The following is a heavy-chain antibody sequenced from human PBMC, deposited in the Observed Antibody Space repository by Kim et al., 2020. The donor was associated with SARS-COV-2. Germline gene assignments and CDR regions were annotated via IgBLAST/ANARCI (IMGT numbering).Heavy chain of an antibody. CDR2: ISNIESST. Sequence: GGSLRLSCAVSGFTFSDYWMHWVRQAPGKGLVWVSRISNIESSTSYADSVKGRFTISRDNAKNTLYLQMNSLRAEDTAVYYCRVVPADVYYYGMDVWGQG. D-gene: IGHD2-2*01. J-gene: IGHJ6*02. V-gene: IGHV3-74*01. CDR3: RVVPADVYYYGMDV. CDR1: GFTFSDYW.